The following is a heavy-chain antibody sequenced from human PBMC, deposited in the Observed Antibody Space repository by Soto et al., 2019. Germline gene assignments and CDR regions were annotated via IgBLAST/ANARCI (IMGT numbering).Heavy chain of an antibody. D-gene: IGHD3-10*01. V-gene: IGHV3-30-3*01. J-gene: IGHJ6*02. Sequence: GGSLRLPCAASGFTFSSYAMHWVRQAPGKGLEWVAVISYDGSNKYYADSVKGRFTISRDNSKNTLYLQMNSLRAEDTAVYYCARDWRFGELFDYYYGMDVWGQGTTVTVSS. CDR1: GFTFSSYA. CDR2: ISYDGSNK. CDR3: ARDWRFGELFDYYYGMDV.